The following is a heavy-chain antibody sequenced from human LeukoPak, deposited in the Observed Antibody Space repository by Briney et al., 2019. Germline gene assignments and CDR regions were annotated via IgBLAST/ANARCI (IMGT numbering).Heavy chain of an antibody. V-gene: IGHV4-59*12. J-gene: IGHJ5*02. CDR3: ARGGFYDNP. Sequence: SETLSLTCTVSGGSISSYYWSWIRQPPGKGLKWIGNIYYSGYTTYSPSLRSRVTISVDTSKNQFSLKLSSVTAADTAVYYCARGGFYDNPWGQGTLVTVSS. CDR1: GGSISSYY. D-gene: IGHD5/OR15-5a*01. CDR2: IYYSGYT.